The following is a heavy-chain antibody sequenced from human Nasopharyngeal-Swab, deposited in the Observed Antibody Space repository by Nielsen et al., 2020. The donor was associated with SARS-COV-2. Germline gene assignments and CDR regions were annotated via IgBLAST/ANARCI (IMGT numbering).Heavy chain of an antibody. CDR3: ARSVNFDYGDLQPPFGY. D-gene: IGHD4-17*01. V-gene: IGHV3-30-3*01. CDR2: TSRDGSDK. Sequence: WIRQPPGKGLEWVAVTSRDGSDKYYADSVKGRFTMSRDTSKNVVYLKMNSLSIEDTAVYYCARSVNFDYGDLQPPFGYWGQGTLVTVSS. J-gene: IGHJ4*02.